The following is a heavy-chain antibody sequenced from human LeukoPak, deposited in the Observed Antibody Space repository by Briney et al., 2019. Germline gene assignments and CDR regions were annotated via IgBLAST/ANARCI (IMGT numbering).Heavy chain of an antibody. Sequence: ASVKVSCKASGYTFTSYGISWVRQAPGQGLEWMGWISAYNGNTNYAQKLQGRVTMTTDTSTSTAYMELRSLRSDDTAVYYCARVGVQLWLPYYYYGMDVWGQGTTVTVSS. D-gene: IGHD5-18*01. CDR1: GYTFTSYG. V-gene: IGHV1-18*01. CDR3: ARVGVQLWLPYYYYGMDV. CDR2: ISAYNGNT. J-gene: IGHJ6*02.